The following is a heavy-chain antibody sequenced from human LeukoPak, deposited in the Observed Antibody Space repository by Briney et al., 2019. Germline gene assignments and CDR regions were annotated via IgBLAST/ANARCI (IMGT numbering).Heavy chain of an antibody. Sequence: GRSLRLPCAASGFTFDDYAMHWVRQAPGRGLEWVSGISWNSGSIGYADSVKGRFTISRDNAKNSLYLQMNSLRAEDTALYYCARSMVTIFGVVINPLDYWGQGTLVTVSS. D-gene: IGHD3-3*01. CDR2: ISWNSGSI. CDR3: ARSMVTIFGVVINPLDY. CDR1: GFTFDDYA. V-gene: IGHV3-9*01. J-gene: IGHJ4*02.